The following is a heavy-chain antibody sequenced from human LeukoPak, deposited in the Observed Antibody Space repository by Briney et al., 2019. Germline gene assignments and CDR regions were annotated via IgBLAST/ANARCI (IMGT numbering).Heavy chain of an antibody. J-gene: IGHJ4*02. CDR2: IYTSGTT. D-gene: IGHD3-10*01. Sequence: VGSLRLSCAASGFTVSTNYMSWVRQPAAQGLDWLSVIYTSGTTFYADSVKGRFTISRDNSKNTLYLQMNSLRADDTAVYYCTKLKGWYGEGYCDHWGQGTLVTVSS. CDR3: TKLKGWYGEGYCDH. CDR1: GFTVSTNY. V-gene: IGHV3-53*01.